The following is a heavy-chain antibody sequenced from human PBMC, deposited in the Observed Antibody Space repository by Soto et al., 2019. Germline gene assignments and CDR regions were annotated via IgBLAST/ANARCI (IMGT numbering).Heavy chain of an antibody. Sequence: VSCKASGYTFTSYGVSWVRQAPGQGLEWMGWISAYNGNTNYAQKLQGRVTISVDKSISTVYLQWSSLKASDTAKYYCARRLYFDTLLDPWGQGTLVTVSS. CDR1: GYTFTSYG. V-gene: IGHV1-18*01. CDR2: ISAYNGNT. CDR3: ARRLYFDTLLDP. J-gene: IGHJ5*02. D-gene: IGHD3-9*01.